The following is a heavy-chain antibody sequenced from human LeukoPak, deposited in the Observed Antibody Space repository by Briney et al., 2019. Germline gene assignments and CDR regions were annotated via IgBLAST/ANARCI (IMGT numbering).Heavy chain of an antibody. CDR2: ISSPTSNI. CDR3: AREGREYSYDY. D-gene: IGHD5-18*01. Sequence: GGSLRLSCAASGFSFSSYSFNWVRQAPGKGLEWISYISSPTSNIHYADSVKGRFTISRDNAKNSLFLQMNSLRVDDTAVYYCAREGREYSYDYWGQGTLVTVFS. V-gene: IGHV3-48*01. CDR1: GFSFSSYS. J-gene: IGHJ4*02.